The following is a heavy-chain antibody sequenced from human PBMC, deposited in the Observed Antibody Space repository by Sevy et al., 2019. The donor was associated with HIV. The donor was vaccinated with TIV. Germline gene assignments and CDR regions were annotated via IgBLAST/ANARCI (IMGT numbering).Heavy chain of an antibody. CDR1: GDTFSTYG. Sequence: ASVKVSCKASGDTFSTYGLSWVRQAPGQGLEWMGGIIPIFGTPNYAQKFQGRVTITADESEGTAYMELSSLRSEDTALYYCAGEGGVATTGDHDAFDIWGHGTLVTVSS. CDR2: IIPIFGTP. CDR3: AGEGGVATTGDHDAFDI. J-gene: IGHJ3*02. D-gene: IGHD7-27*01. V-gene: IGHV1-69*13.